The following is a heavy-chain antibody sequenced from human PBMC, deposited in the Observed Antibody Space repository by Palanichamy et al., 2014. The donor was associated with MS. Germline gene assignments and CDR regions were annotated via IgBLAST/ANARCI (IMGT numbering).Heavy chain of an antibody. V-gene: IGHV3-74*01. CDR1: GFTFSSYW. CDR2: ISNDGSST. J-gene: IGHJ4*02. Sequence: EVQLVESGGGLVQPGGSLRLSCAASGFTFSSYWMHWVRQAPGKGLVWVSRISNDGSSTDYADSVKGRFTISRDNAKNTGYLQMNSLRAEDTAVYYCVRMLDFDYWGQGTLVTVSS. D-gene: IGHD2-8*01. CDR3: VRMLDFDY.